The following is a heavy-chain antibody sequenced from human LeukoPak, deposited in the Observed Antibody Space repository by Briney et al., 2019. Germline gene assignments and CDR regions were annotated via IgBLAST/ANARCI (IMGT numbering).Heavy chain of an antibody. Sequence: SETLSLTCTVSGGSMSSYYWSWIRQPPGRGREGIGYISSRGFTNYNPSLKSRVPISVDTSQNQFSLKLSSVTAEDPAVYYCARGYSSSWYYLDYWAQGTLVTVSS. CDR1: GGSMSSYY. D-gene: IGHD6-13*01. V-gene: IGHV4-59*08. CDR2: ISSRGFT. CDR3: ARGYSSSWYYLDY. J-gene: IGHJ4*02.